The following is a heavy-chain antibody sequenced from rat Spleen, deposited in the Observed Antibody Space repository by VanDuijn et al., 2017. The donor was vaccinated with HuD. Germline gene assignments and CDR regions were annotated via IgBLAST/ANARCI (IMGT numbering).Heavy chain of an antibody. CDR2: ISTGGGNT. CDR1: GFPFSNHY. Sequence: EVQLVESGGGLVQPGRSMKLSCAALGFPFSNHYMDWVRQAPTKGLEWVASISTGGGNTYYRDSVKGRFTIFRDKTKSTLYLEMDSLRSEDTATYYCTRQNWGSDYFDYWGQGVMVTVSS. CDR3: TRQNWGSDYFDY. D-gene: IGHD4-6*01. J-gene: IGHJ2*01. V-gene: IGHV5-25*01.